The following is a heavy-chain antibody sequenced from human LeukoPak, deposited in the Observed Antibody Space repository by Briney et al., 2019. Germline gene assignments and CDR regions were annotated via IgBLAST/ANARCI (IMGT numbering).Heavy chain of an antibody. D-gene: IGHD1-1*01. Sequence: HPGGSLRLSCAASGFPFSSYWMSWVRQAPGKGLGWVANIKQDGSDKYYVDSVKGRFTISRDNAKNSLYLQLNSLRADDTAVYYCARLTGTTGFDYWGQGTLVTVSS. J-gene: IGHJ4*02. CDR2: IKQDGSDK. V-gene: IGHV3-7*01. CDR1: GFPFSSYW. CDR3: ARLTGTTGFDY.